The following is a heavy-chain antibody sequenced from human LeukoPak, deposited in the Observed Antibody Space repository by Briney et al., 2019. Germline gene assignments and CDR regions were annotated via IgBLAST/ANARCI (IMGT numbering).Heavy chain of an antibody. CDR2: INPNSGGT. CDR3: ARDGNSVHGFDY. D-gene: IGHD4-23*01. Sequence: ASVKVSCKASGYTFTSYYMHWVRQPPGQGLEWMGWINPNSGGTNYAQKFQGRVTMTRDTSISTAYMELSRLRSDDTAVYYCARDGNSVHGFDYWGQGTLVSVSS. V-gene: IGHV1-2*02. J-gene: IGHJ4*02. CDR1: GYTFTSYY.